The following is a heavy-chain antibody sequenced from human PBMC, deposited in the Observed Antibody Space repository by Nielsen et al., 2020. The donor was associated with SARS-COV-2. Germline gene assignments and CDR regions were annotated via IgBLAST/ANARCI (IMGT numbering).Heavy chain of an antibody. V-gene: IGHV3-66*01. J-gene: IGHJ4*02. D-gene: IGHD4-23*01. CDR1: GFTFSSYS. CDR3: ARDLLRGSLGN. CDR2: IYSCGST. Sequence: GESLKIPRATSGFTFSSYSMNWVRQAPGKGLEWVSVIYSCGSTYYADSVKGRFTISIDNPKNALYLPMNSLRAEDTAVYYCARDLLRGSLGNWGQGTLVTVSS.